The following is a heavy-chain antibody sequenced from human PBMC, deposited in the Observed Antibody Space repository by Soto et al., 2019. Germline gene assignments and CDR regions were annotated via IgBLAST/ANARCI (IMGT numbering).Heavy chain of an antibody. CDR3: ARLADTPMVFDY. J-gene: IGHJ4*02. CDR2: IYPGDSDT. V-gene: IGHV5-51*01. Sequence: GVSLNIACKGSGYSFTSCWVGWVRQMPGKGLEWMGIIYPGDSDTTYRPSFQAQLTISAEKSISPAYLQCSSLKASDTAMYYCARLADTPMVFDYWGQGTLVTVS. CDR1: GYSFTSCW. D-gene: IGHD5-18*01.